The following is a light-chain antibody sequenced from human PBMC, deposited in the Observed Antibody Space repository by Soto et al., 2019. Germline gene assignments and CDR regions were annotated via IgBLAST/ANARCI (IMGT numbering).Light chain of an antibody. V-gene: IGKV3-11*01. CDR3: QQRSNWPPSIT. CDR1: QSVTTF. Sequence: EIMLAQSTCPLSLSPRERAPLSCRASQSVTTFLAWYQQKPGQAPRLLIYDASDRAPGIPARFSGSGSATDFTLTINNLEPEDFAVYYCQQRSNWPPSITFGQGTRLEIK. CDR2: DAS. J-gene: IGKJ5*01.